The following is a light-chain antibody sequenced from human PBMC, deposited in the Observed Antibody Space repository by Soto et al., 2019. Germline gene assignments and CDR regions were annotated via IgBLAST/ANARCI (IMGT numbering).Light chain of an antibody. CDR3: QQYNNWPPDT. J-gene: IGKJ5*01. CDR1: QSVSSN. Sequence: EIVMTQSPATLSVSPGERVTLSCRASQSVSSNLAWYQQKPGQAPRLRIYGASTRATGIPARFSGSGSWTEFTLTISSRQSEDFAVYYCQQYNNWPPDTFGQGTRLEIK. V-gene: IGKV3-15*01. CDR2: GAS.